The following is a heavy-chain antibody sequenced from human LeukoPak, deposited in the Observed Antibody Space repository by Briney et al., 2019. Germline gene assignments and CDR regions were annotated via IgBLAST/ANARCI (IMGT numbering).Heavy chain of an antibody. Sequence: PGGSLRLSCAASGFTFSDYYMSWIRQAPGKGLEWVSYIRSSSSYTNYADSVKGRFTISRDNAKNSLYLQMNSLRAEDTAVYYCARAIGYCSSTSCYSEYFQHWGQGTLVTVSS. J-gene: IGHJ1*01. D-gene: IGHD2-2*01. V-gene: IGHV3-11*05. CDR3: ARAIGYCSSTSCYSEYFQH. CDR1: GFTFSDYY. CDR2: IRSSSSYT.